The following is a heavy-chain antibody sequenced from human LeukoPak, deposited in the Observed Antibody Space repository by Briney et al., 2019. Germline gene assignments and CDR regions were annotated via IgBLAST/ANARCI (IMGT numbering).Heavy chain of an antibody. D-gene: IGHD5-18*01. J-gene: IGHJ6*03. CDR1: GGSISSYY. V-gene: IGHV4-4*07. CDR3: ARGIRDRYYYYMDV. CDR2: IYTSGST. Sequence: SETLSLTCTGSGGSISSYYWSWIRQPAGKGLEWIGRIYTSGSTNYNPSLKSRVTMSVDTSKNQSSLKLSSVTAAATAVYYCARGIRDRYYYYMDVRGKGTTVTISS.